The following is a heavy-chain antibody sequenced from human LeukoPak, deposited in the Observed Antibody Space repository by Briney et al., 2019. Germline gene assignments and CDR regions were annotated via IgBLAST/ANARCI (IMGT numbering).Heavy chain of an antibody. Sequence: PGGSLRLSCAASGFTFDDYGMSWVRQAPGKVLEWVSSISGSSSYIYYADSVKGRFTISRDNAKNSLYLQMNSLRAENTAVYYCARARYLDYWGQGTLVTVSS. V-gene: IGHV3-21*01. CDR3: ARARYLDY. D-gene: IGHD1-14*01. J-gene: IGHJ4*02. CDR1: GFTFDDYG. CDR2: ISGSSSYI.